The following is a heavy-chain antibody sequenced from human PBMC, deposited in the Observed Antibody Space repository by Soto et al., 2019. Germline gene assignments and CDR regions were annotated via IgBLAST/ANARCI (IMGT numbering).Heavy chain of an antibody. CDR2: IGTSSSYI. J-gene: IGHJ6*02. CDR3: ARDSVRDYLYYYYGMDV. D-gene: IGHD4-17*01. Sequence: EVQLVESGGGLDKPGGSLRLSCAASGFTFSSYTMNWVRQAPGRGLEWVSSIGTSSSYIYYADSVKGRFTISRDNAKNSLFLQMNSLRADDTAVYYCARDSVRDYLYYYYGMDVWGQGTTVTVSS. V-gene: IGHV3-21*01. CDR1: GFTFSSYT.